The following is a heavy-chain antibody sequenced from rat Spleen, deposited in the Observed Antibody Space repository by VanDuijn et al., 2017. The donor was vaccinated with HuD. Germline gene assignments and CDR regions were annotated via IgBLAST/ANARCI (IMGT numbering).Heavy chain of an antibody. D-gene: IGHD1-10*01. CDR2: ISYSGST. V-gene: IGHV3-1*01. Sequence: EVQLQESGPGLVKPSQSLSLTCSVTVYSITTNYWDWIRKFPGNKMEWIGHISYSGSTSYNPSLKSRISITRDTSKYQFFLQMNSVTTEDTATYYCARRRGQVYNNYFDYWGQGVMVTVSS. CDR3: ARRRGQVYNNYFDY. J-gene: IGHJ2*01. CDR1: VYSITTNY.